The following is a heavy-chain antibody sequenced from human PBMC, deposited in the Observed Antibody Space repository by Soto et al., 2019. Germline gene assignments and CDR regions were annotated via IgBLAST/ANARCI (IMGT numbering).Heavy chain of an antibody. D-gene: IGHD3-16*02. J-gene: IGHJ5*02. CDR2: INPTGST. Sequence: QVRLQQWGAGLLKPSETLSLTCAVYGGSFIGYYWSWIRQPPGKGLEWIGEINPTGSTNYNPSLKTRVTLLIDTSKNQFSLKLSSVPAADTAMYYCARANGLRLGELSWGGPNWFDPWGQGTLVTVSS. V-gene: IGHV4-34*01. CDR1: GGSFIGYY. CDR3: ARANGLRLGELSWGGPNWFDP.